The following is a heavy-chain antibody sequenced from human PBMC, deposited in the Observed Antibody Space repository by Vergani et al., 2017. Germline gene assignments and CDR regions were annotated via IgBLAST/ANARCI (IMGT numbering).Heavy chain of an antibody. J-gene: IGHJ4*02. V-gene: IGHV3-23*04. D-gene: IGHD3-22*01. CDR3: ERLSYDTTPYLQGGYDC. Sequence: EVQLVESGGGLVQPGGSLRLSCAASGFTFSACPMTWVRQAPGKGLEWVSAISARYPSTYYADSVKGRFTISRDNSKNMLYLQMNSLRAEDTAVYYCERLSYDTTPYLQGGYDCWGQGTLVSVSS. CDR1: GFTFSACP. CDR2: ISARYPST.